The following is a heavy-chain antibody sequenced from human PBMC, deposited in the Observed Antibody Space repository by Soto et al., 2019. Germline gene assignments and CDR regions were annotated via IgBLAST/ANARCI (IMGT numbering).Heavy chain of an antibody. Sequence: ASVKVSCKASGYTFTSYGISWVRQAPGQGLEWMGWISAYNGNTNYAQKLQGRVTMTTDTSTSTAYMELRSLRSDDTAVYYCARSGYYDSSGYYYPFGDYCDYWGQGTLVTVSS. CDR1: GYTFTSYG. J-gene: IGHJ4*02. D-gene: IGHD3-22*01. CDR3: ARSGYYDSSGYYYPFGDYCDY. CDR2: ISAYNGNT. V-gene: IGHV1-18*01.